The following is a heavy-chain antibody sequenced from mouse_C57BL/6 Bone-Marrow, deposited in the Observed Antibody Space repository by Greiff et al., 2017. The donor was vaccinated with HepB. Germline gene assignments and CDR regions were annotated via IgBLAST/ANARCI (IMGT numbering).Heavy chain of an antibody. CDR3: SRDWYYSNPYYAMDD. D-gene: IGHD2-5*01. CDR2: ISDGGSYT. J-gene: IGHJ4*01. CDR1: GFTFSSYA. Sequence: EVKVVESGGGLVKPGGSLKLSCAASGFTFSSYAMSWVRQTPEKRLEWVATISDGGSYTYYPDNVKGRFTIARDNAKNNLYLQMSHLKSEDTAMYYGSRDWYYSNPYYAMDDWGQGTSVTVSS. V-gene: IGHV5-4*01.